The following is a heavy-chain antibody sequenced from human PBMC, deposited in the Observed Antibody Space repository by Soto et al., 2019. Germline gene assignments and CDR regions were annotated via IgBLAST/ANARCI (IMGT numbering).Heavy chain of an antibody. Sequence: PQTLSLTCALSGDSVSSYSAAWNWIRQSPSGGLEWLGRTYYRSRFFSDYAESVKGRIIINQDTSKNQFSLQLKSVTPADTAVYYGVRDRYSSAGWFDPWGQGTPVTVS. V-gene: IGHV6-1*01. D-gene: IGHD3-22*01. J-gene: IGHJ5*02. CDR2: TYYRSRFFS. CDR3: VRDRYSSAGWFDP. CDR1: GDSVSSYSAA.